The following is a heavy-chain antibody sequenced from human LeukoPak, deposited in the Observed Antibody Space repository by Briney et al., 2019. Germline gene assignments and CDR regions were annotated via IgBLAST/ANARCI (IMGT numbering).Heavy chain of an antibody. CDR2: TYTSGST. Sequence: SETLSLTCTVSGGSISSYYWSWIRQPAGKGLEWIGRTYTSGSTTYNPSLKSRVTMSVDTSKNQFSLKLSSVTAADTAVDYCAREDCSGGSCYSAFDIWGQGTMVTVSS. CDR1: GGSISSYY. D-gene: IGHD2-15*01. CDR3: AREDCSGGSCYSAFDI. J-gene: IGHJ3*02. V-gene: IGHV4-4*07.